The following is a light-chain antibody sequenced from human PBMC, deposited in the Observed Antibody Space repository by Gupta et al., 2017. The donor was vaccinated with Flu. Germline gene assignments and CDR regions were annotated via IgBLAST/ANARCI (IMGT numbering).Light chain of an antibody. Sequence: PYTLSASVGDRVTVTCRASQSISSWLAWYQQKPGKAPKLLIYKASSLESGVPARFSGSGSGTEFTLTISSLQPDDFATYYCQQYDTFSATFGPGTKLEIK. J-gene: IGKJ2*01. V-gene: IGKV1-5*03. CDR1: QSISSW. CDR2: KAS. CDR3: QQYDTFSAT.